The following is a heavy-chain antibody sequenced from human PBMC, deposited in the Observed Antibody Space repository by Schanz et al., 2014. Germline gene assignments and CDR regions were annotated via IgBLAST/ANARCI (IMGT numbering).Heavy chain of an antibody. CDR3: TRLRRADPNGFDV. CDR2: IMPLRGIG. Sequence: QVQLVQSGAEVKKPGSSVKVSCKASGYTFTSDSMHWVRQVPGQGLEWLGRIMPLRGIGNNAWKFQDRLTITADKSMNITYTELSSLGTEDTAVYYCTRLRRADPNGFDVWGQGTTVTVS. V-gene: IGHV1-69*02. D-gene: IGHD6-19*01. J-gene: IGHJ6*02. CDR1: GYTFTSDS.